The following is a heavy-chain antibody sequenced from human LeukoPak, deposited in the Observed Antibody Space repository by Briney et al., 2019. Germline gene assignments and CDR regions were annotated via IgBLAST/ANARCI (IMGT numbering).Heavy chain of an antibody. CDR1: GFTFGDYA. J-gene: IGHJ4*02. D-gene: IGHD3-16*02. V-gene: IGHV3-15*01. CDR3: TTDIAFDY. CDR2: IKSKTDGGTT. Sequence: GGSLRLSCSTSGFTFGDYAMSWVRQAPGKGLEWVGRIKSKTDGGTTDYAAPVKGRFTISRDDSKNTLYLQMNSLKTEDTAVYYCTTDIAFDYWGQGTLVTVSS.